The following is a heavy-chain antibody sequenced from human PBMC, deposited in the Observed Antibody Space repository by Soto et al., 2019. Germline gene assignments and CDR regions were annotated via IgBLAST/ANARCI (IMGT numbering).Heavy chain of an antibody. Sequence: GGSLRLSCAASGFTFSSYAMSWVRQAPGKGLEWVSAISGSGVSTYYGDSAKGRFTISRDNSKNTLYLQMNSLRAEDTAIYYCAKDRGDIVVPFDSWGQGTLVTVSS. D-gene: IGHD2-15*01. CDR2: ISGSGVST. J-gene: IGHJ5*01. CDR3: AKDRGDIVVPFDS. CDR1: GFTFSSYA. V-gene: IGHV3-23*01.